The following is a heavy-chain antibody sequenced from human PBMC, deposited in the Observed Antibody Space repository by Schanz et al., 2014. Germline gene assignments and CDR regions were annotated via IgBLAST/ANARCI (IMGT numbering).Heavy chain of an antibody. CDR2: IYTSGST. CDR1: GFTVSSHY. CDR3: ATDYSGGGCHI. D-gene: IGHD6-19*01. J-gene: IGHJ3*02. Sequence: EVQLVESGGGLVQPGGSLRLSCAASGFTVSSHYMSWVRQAPGKGLEWVSVIYTSGSTYYADSVRGRFTFSRDNAKNSLYLQMNSLRAEDTALYFCATDYSGGGCHIWGQGTMVTVSS. V-gene: IGHV3-66*01.